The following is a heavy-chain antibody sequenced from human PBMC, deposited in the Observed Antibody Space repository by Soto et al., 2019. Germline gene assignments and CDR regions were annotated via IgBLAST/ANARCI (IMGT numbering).Heavy chain of an antibody. CDR2: ISYDGSNK. J-gene: IGHJ4*02. D-gene: IGHD6-19*01. Sequence: QVQLVESGGGVVQPGRSLRLSCAASGLTFSSYAMHWVRQAPGKGLEWVAVISYDGSNKYYADSVKGRFTISRDNSKNTLYLQMNSLRAEDTAVYYCARASGWYLVDYWGQGTLVTVSS. V-gene: IGHV3-30-3*01. CDR3: ARASGWYLVDY. CDR1: GLTFSSYA.